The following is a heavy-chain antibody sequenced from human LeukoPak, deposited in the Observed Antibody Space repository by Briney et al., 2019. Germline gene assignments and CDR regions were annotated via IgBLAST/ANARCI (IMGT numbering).Heavy chain of an antibody. CDR1: GFTVSSSY. Sequence: GGSLRLSCAASGFTVSSSYMNWVRQAPGKGLEWVSVIYSGGSTYYADSVKGRFTISRDNSKNTLYLQMNSLRAEDTAVYYCARDLGYYGSGSYYKGFDYWGQGTLVTVSS. V-gene: IGHV3-53*01. D-gene: IGHD3-10*01. CDR2: IYSGGST. CDR3: ARDLGYYGSGSYYKGFDY. J-gene: IGHJ4*02.